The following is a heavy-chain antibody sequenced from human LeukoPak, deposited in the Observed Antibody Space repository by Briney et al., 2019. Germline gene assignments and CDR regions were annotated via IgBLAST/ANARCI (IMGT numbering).Heavy chain of an antibody. Sequence: SETLSLTCTVSGGSINTYYWSWIRQPAGKGLEWIGRIYTSGSTNYNPSLKSRVTISVDTSKNQFSLKLSSVTAADTAVYYCARDKWTGYYISLTGWFDPWGQGTLVTVSS. CDR2: IYTSGST. CDR3: ARDKWTGYYISLTGWFDP. V-gene: IGHV4-4*07. D-gene: IGHD3/OR15-3a*01. CDR1: GGSINTYY. J-gene: IGHJ5*02.